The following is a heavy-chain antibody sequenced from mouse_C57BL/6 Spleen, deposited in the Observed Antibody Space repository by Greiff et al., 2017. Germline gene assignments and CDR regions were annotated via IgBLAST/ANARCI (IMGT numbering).Heavy chain of an antibody. V-gene: IGHV1-47*01. D-gene: IGHD2-2*01. CDR2: FHPYNDDT. CDR3: ASGGYGYDVFAY. CDR1: GYTFTTYP. Sequence: QVHVQQSGAELVKPGASVKMSCTASGYTFTTYPIEWINQNHGKSLEWIGNFHPYNDDTKYKEKFKGKATLTVEKSSSTVYLGLSRLTADASAVYCCASGGYGYDVFAYWGQGTLVTVSA. J-gene: IGHJ3*01.